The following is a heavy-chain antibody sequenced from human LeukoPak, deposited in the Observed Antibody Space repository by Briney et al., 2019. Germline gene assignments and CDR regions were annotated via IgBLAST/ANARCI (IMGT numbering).Heavy chain of an antibody. D-gene: IGHD2-2*01. J-gene: IGHJ4*02. Sequence: GSLRLSCAASGFTFSDHYMDWIRQAPGKGLEWVPRIRNKANSYSTEYAASVEGRFTISRDDSKSSLFLQMNTLKTEDTAVYYCARYQLPVRYFDFWGQGTLVTVSS. CDR2: IRNKANSYST. CDR3: ARYQLPVRYFDF. CDR1: GFTFSDHY. V-gene: IGHV3-72*01.